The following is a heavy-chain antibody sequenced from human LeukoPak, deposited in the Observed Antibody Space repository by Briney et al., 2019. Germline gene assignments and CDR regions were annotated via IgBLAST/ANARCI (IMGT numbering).Heavy chain of an antibody. V-gene: IGHV4-4*07. Sequence: PSETLSLTCTVSGGSISSYYWSWIRQPAGKGLEWIGRIYTSGSTNYNPSLKSRVTMSVDTSKNQYSLRLSSVTAADTALYYCARGRIAVVGFYYSYYMDAWGKGTTVTVSS. CDR1: GGSISSYY. CDR3: ARGRIAVVGFYYSYYMDA. CDR2: IYTSGST. J-gene: IGHJ6*03. D-gene: IGHD6-19*01.